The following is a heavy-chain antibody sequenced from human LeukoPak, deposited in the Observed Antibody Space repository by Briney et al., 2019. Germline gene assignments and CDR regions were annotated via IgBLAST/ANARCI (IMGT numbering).Heavy chain of an antibody. D-gene: IGHD6-13*01. J-gene: IGHJ6*03. CDR1: GFTFSSYE. Sequence: GGSLRLSCAAFGFTFSSYEMYWVRQAPGKGLEWVSYISSSGSTIYYADSVKGRFTISRDNAKNSLYLQMNSLRAEDTAVYYCAREGIAAADIHYYYYMDVWGKGTTVTISS. V-gene: IGHV3-48*03. CDR2: ISSSGSTI. CDR3: AREGIAAADIHYYYYMDV.